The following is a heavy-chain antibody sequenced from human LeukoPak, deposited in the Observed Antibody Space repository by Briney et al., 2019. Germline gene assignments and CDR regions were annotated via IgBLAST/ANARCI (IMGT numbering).Heavy chain of an antibody. J-gene: IGHJ4*02. CDR3: ARNRGTYCGGDCYFFDY. D-gene: IGHD2-21*02. V-gene: IGHV4-31*03. CDR2: IYYSRST. Sequence: PSETLSLTCTVSGGSINSGGYYWSWIRQHPGKGLEWIGYIYYSRSTYYNPSLKSRVTISVDTSKNQFSLKLSSVTAADTAVYYCARNRGTYCGGDCYFFDYWGQGILVTVSS. CDR1: GGSINSGGYY.